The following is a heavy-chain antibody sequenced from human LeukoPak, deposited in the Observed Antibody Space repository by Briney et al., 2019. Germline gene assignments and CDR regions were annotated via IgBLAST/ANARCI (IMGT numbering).Heavy chain of an antibody. CDR3: ARTGSKPGYYDSSGGDYFDY. Sequence: PSETLSLTCAVYGGSFSGYYWSWIRQPPGKGLEWIGEINHSGSTNYNPSLKSRVTISVDTSKNQFSLKLSSVTAADTAVYYCARTGSKPGYYDSSGGDYFDYWGQGTLVTVSS. CDR2: INHSGST. CDR1: GGSFSGYY. J-gene: IGHJ4*02. V-gene: IGHV4-34*01. D-gene: IGHD3-22*01.